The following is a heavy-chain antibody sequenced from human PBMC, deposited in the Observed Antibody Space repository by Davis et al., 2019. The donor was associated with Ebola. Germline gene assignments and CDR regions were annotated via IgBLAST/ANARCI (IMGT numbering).Heavy chain of an antibody. D-gene: IGHD6-13*01. CDR2: ITYEGSKT. J-gene: IGHJ5*01. Sequence: GESLKISCEASGFVFSVSAMHWVRQAPGKGLEWLAVITYEGSKTFYRDTVKGRLTISRDNSQNTLVLEMHSLRVEDTGLYYCSADPVVDAAQMWFDDRGHGTLVTVS. CDR1: GFVFSVSA. CDR3: SADPVVDAAQMWFDD. V-gene: IGHV3-30*03.